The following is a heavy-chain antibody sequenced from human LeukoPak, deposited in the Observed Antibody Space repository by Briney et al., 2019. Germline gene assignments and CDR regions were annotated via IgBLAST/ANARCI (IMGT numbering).Heavy chain of an antibody. D-gene: IGHD1-7*01. Sequence: SVKVSCKASGYTFTSYGISWVRQAPGQGLEWMGWISAYNGNTNYAQKLQGRVTMTTDTSTSTAYMELRSLGSDDTAVYYCARQGARTYNWNSQGFDLWGRGTLVTVSS. CDR1: GYTFTSYG. CDR2: ISAYNGNT. J-gene: IGHJ2*01. CDR3: ARQGARTYNWNSQGFDL. V-gene: IGHV1-18*01.